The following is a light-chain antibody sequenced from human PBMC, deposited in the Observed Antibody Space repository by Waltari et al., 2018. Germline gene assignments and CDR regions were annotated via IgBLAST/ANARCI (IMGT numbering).Light chain of an antibody. Sequence: QTVVTQEPSLSVSPGGTVTLTCALSSGSLSTTSYATWYQQTPGQDPRTLVYKANARSSGVPDRFSGAILVNTAALTVTGAQADDESDYYCALYMGSGIWVFGGGTRLTVL. CDR3: ALYMGSGIWV. CDR1: SGSLSTTSY. J-gene: IGLJ3*02. CDR2: KAN. V-gene: IGLV8-61*01.